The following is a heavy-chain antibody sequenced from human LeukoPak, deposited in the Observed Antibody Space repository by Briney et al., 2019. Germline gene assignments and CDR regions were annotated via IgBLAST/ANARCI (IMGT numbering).Heavy chain of an antibody. V-gene: IGHV4-34*01. Sequence: PSETLSLTCAVYGGSFSGYYWSWLRQPPGKGLEWIGEINHSGSTKYNPSLKSRVTISVDTSKNQFSLKLSPVTAADTAVYYCASSPPVSYDFWSGYYPFDYWGQGTLVTVSS. CDR3: ASSPPVSYDFWSGYYPFDY. CDR1: GGSFSGYY. J-gene: IGHJ4*02. CDR2: INHSGST. D-gene: IGHD3-3*01.